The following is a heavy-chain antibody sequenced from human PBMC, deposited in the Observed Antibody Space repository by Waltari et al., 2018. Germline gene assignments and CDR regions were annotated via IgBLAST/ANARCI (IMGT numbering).Heavy chain of an antibody. CDR3: ARDKSYYYDSSGIDI. Sequence: QVQLQESGPGLVKPSETLSLTCTVSGGSISSSYWSWIRQPAGKGLEWIGRIYTSGSTNYNHYLKSRVTRSVDTSKNQFSLKLSSVTAADTAVYYCARDKSYYYDSSGIDIWGQGTMVTVSS. D-gene: IGHD3-22*01. CDR2: IYTSGST. J-gene: IGHJ3*02. CDR1: GGSISSSY. V-gene: IGHV4-4*07.